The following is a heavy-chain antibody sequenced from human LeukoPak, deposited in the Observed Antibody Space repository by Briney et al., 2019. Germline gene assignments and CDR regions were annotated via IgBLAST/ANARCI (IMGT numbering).Heavy chain of an antibody. V-gene: IGHV4-59*01. Sequence: PSETLSLTCTVSGGSISSYYWSWIRQPPGKGLEWLGYIYYSGSTNYNPSLKSRVTISVDTSKNQFSLKLSSVTAADTAVYYCAREGGHYYGSGSFDNWFDPWGQGTLVTVSS. CDR1: GGSISSYY. CDR2: IYYSGST. CDR3: AREGGHYYGSGSFDNWFDP. J-gene: IGHJ5*02. D-gene: IGHD3-10*01.